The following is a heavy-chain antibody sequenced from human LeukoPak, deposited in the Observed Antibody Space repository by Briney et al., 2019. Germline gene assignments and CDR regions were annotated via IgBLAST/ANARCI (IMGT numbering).Heavy chain of an antibody. CDR1: GGSISSYY. D-gene: IGHD3-10*01. J-gene: IGHJ4*02. CDR3: TRITQGTVDY. Sequence: SETLSLTCTVSGGSISSYYWSWIRQPPGKGLEWIGYISYSGSTTYTPSLESRVTISVDTSKNQFSLRLSSVTAADTAVYYCTRITQGTVDYWGQGILVTVSS. V-gene: IGHV4-59*01. CDR2: ISYSGST.